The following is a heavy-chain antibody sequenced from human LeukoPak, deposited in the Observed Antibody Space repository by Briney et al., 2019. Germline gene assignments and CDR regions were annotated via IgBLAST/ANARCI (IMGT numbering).Heavy chain of an antibody. CDR2: ISSSSSYI. CDR3: AKGISSSWADNWFDP. D-gene: IGHD6-13*01. V-gene: IGHV3-21*04. J-gene: IGHJ5*02. Sequence: GGSLRLSCAASGFTFSSYSMNWVRQAPGKGLEWVSSISSSSSYIYYADSVKGRFTISRDNAKNSLYLQMNSLRAEDTALYYCAKGISSSWADNWFDPWGQGTLVTVSS. CDR1: GFTFSSYS.